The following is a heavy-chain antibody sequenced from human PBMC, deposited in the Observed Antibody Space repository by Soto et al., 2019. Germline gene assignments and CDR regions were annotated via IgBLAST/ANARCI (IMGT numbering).Heavy chain of an antibody. D-gene: IGHD3-3*01. J-gene: IGHJ6*02. V-gene: IGHV3-33*01. CDR3: ARLRFFAWTYPDYYGMDV. CDR1: GFTFSSYG. Sequence: PGGSLRLSCAASGFTFSSYGMHWVRQAPGKGLEWVAVIWYDGSNKYYADSVKGRFTISRDNSKNTLYLQMNSLRAEDTAVYYCARLRFFAWTYPDYYGMDVWGQGITVTVSS. CDR2: IWYDGSNK.